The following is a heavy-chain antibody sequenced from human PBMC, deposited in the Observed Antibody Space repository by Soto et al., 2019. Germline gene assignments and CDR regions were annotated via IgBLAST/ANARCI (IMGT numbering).Heavy chain of an antibody. CDR2: ISAYNGNT. CDR1: GYTFTSYG. D-gene: IGHD2-2*01. Sequence: ASVKVSCKASGYTFTSYGISWVRQAPGQGLEWMGWISAYNGNTNYAQKLQGRVTMTTDTSTSTAYMELRSLRSDDTAVYYCARVGYCSSTSCYSDYWGQGTLVTVSS. CDR3: ARVGYCSSTSCYSDY. J-gene: IGHJ4*02. V-gene: IGHV1-18*04.